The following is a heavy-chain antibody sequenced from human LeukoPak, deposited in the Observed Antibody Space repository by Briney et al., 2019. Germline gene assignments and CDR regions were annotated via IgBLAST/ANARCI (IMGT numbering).Heavy chain of an antibody. CDR3: ARHDYYGSERHANY. CDR1: GYNFTSFW. V-gene: IGHV5-10-1*01. CDR2: IDPSDSYT. J-gene: IGHJ4*02. Sequence: GESLRISCKGSGYNFTSFWINWVRQMPGKGLEWMGRIDPSDSYTNYRPSFQGHVTISADKSISTSYLRWSSLRASDTAMYFCARHDYYGSERHANYWGQGTLVTVSS. D-gene: IGHD3-10*01.